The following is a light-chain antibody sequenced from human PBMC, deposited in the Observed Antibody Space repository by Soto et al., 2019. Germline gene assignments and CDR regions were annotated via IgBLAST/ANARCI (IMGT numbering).Light chain of an antibody. CDR1: QSVSSS. J-gene: IGKJ5*01. V-gene: IGKV3-15*01. CDR3: QQYNICPPIS. CDR2: GAS. Sequence: EKVMKQFPATQSVYPGERATLSCRASQSVSSSLACYQQKPGQAPRLLIYGASTRATGIPARFSGSGSGTEFTLTISCLQSEGFPDYYCQQYNICPPISFGHGTRLEIK.